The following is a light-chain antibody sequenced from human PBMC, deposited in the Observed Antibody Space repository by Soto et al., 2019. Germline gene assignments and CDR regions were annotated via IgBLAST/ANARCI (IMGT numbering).Light chain of an antibody. J-gene: IGKJ4*01. CDR1: QSISVTY. Sequence: EIVLTQSPGTLSLSHGERATLSCRASQSISVTYLAWYQQKPGQAPRLLIYGASSRATGIPDRFSGSGCGTDFTLTINRLEPEDFAVYYCEQYDKSITFGGGTKVDIK. CDR2: GAS. CDR3: EQYDKSIT. V-gene: IGKV3-20*01.